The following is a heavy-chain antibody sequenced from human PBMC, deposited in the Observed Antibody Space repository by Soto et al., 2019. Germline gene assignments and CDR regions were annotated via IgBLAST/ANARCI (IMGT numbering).Heavy chain of an antibody. V-gene: IGHV5-10-1*01. CDR3: ASTRTGYYYDSSGYLDY. D-gene: IGHD3-22*01. J-gene: IGHJ4*02. Sequence: PGESLKISCKGSGYSFTSYWISWVRQMPGKGLEWMGRIDPSDSYTNYSPSSQGHVTISADESISTAYLQWSSLKASDTAMYYCASTRTGYYYDSSGYLDYWGQGTLVTVSS. CDR2: IDPSDSYT. CDR1: GYSFTSYW.